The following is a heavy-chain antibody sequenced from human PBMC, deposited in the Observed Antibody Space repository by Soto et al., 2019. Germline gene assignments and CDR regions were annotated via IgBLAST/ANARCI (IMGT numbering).Heavy chain of an antibody. D-gene: IGHD3-3*01. V-gene: IGHV5-51*03. CDR3: AGGGVSTRAFDY. CDR2: IYPSDSDT. Sequence: GESLKISCKGSGYNFAGYWIAWVRQMPGKGLELMGIIYPSDSDTRYRPSFQGQVTISADKSISSAYLQWSSLRASDTAMYYCAGGGVSTRAFDYWGQGTPGIVSA. J-gene: IGHJ4*02. CDR1: GYNFAGYW.